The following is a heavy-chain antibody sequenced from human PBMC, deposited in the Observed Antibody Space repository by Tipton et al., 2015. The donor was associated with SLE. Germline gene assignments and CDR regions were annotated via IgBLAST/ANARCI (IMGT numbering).Heavy chain of an antibody. CDR2: MYYSGST. D-gene: IGHD3-10*01. V-gene: IGHV4-59*01. CDR1: GGSISSYY. Sequence: LRLSCTVSGGSISSYYWSWIRQPPGKGLEWIGYMYYSGSTNYNPSLKSRVTISVDTSKNQFSLKLSSVTAADTAVYYCARAFRETRTYYYYYMDVWGKGTTVTVSS. J-gene: IGHJ6*03. CDR3: ARAFRETRTYYYYYMDV.